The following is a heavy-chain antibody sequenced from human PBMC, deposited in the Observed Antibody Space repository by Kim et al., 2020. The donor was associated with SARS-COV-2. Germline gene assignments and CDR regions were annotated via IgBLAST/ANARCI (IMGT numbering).Heavy chain of an antibody. D-gene: IGHD3-10*01. CDR2: ISGSGDST. CDR3: AKWTVRGVIPAQFDY. CDR1: GFTFSSYA. Sequence: GGSLRLTCAASGFTFSSYALCWVRQAPGKGLEWVSAISGSGDSTTYSDSAKGRFTISRANSENTLYLQMNSLRAEGTAVYYCAKWTVRGVIPAQFDYWGRGTRVTVSS. V-gene: IGHV3-23*01. J-gene: IGHJ4*02.